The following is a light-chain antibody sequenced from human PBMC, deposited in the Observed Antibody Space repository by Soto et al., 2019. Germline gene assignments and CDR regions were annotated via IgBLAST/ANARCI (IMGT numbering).Light chain of an antibody. CDR1: QSIYNY. J-gene: IGKJ2*01. V-gene: IGKV1-39*01. CDR2: AAS. CDR3: QRSYSTPFT. Sequence: DIQMTQSPSSLSASVGDRVTITCRASQSIYNYLNWYQQKPGKAPKLLIYAASSLQSGVPSRFSGSGSGTDCTRIISSWQPDYFATYYCQRSYSTPFTFGQGNQLEIQ.